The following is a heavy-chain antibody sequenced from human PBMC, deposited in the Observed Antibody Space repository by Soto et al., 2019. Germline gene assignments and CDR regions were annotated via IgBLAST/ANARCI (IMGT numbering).Heavy chain of an antibody. Sequence: GLEWMGAIIPLFGTADYAQKFQGRVTITADESTSTAYMELSSLRSEDTAVYYCARPKGSYSSGYYYFDYWGQGTL. D-gene: IGHD6-19*01. CDR2: IIPLFGTA. V-gene: IGHV1-69*01. J-gene: IGHJ4*02. CDR3: ARPKGSYSSGYYYFDY.